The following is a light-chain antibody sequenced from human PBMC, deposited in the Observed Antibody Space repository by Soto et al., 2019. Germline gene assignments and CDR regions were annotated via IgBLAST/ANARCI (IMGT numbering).Light chain of an antibody. Sequence: DIVMTQSPDSLAVSLGERTTINCKSSQSVLYSSNNKNYLAWYQQKPGQPPKLLISWASAWESGVPDRFSGSGSGTDFTLTISSLQAEDVAVYYCQQYYSTPHTFGQGTKLEIK. J-gene: IGKJ2*01. CDR2: WAS. CDR3: QQYYSTPHT. V-gene: IGKV4-1*01. CDR1: QSVLYSSNNKNY.